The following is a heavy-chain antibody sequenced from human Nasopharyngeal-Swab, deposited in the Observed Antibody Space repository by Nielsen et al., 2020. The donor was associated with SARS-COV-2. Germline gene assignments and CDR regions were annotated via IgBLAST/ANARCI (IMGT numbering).Heavy chain of an antibody. CDR2: IYYSGST. Sequence: SETLSLTCTVSGGSISSYYWSWIRQPPGKGLEWIGYIYYSGSTNYNPSLKSRVTISVDTSKNQFSLKLSPVTAADTAVYYCARLVSDSSGYYYPHYYYYYMDVWGKGTTVTVSS. D-gene: IGHD3-22*01. J-gene: IGHJ6*03. V-gene: IGHV4-59*08. CDR1: GGSISSYY. CDR3: ARLVSDSSGYYYPHYYYYYMDV.